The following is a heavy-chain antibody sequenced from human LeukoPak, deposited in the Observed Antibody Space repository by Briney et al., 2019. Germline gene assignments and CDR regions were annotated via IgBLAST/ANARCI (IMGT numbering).Heavy chain of an antibody. CDR2: IKRDGSAK. CDR1: GFTFSTYG. V-gene: IGHV3-7*03. J-gene: IGHJ4*02. Sequence: PGGTLRLSCVASGFTFSTYGMTWVRQAPGKGLEWVANIKRDGSAKSYVDSVKGRFTISRDNAKNSLYLQMNSLRAEDTAVYYCAKRLDDYGDYSVLGYDYWGQGTLVTVSS. D-gene: IGHD4-17*01. CDR3: AKRLDDYGDYSVLGYDY.